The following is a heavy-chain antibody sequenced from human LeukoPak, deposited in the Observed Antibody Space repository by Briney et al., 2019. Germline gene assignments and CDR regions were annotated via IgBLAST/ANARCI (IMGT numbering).Heavy chain of an antibody. CDR3: ARDEEARPFDY. V-gene: IGHV3-74*01. D-gene: IGHD6-6*01. CDR2: IRGDGIRT. J-gene: IGHJ4*02. Sequence: GGSLRLSCAASGFTFSNYYMHWVRQAPGRGPVWVSRIRGDGIRTDYADFVKGRFTISRDNSKNTLYLQMNSLRAEDTAVYYCARDEEARPFDYWGQGTLVTVSS. CDR1: GFTFSNYY.